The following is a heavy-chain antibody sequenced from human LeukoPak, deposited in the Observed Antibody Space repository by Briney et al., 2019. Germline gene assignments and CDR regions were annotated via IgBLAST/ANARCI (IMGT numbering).Heavy chain of an antibody. CDR2: IYPGDSDT. V-gene: IGHV5-51*01. D-gene: IGHD3-10*01. CDR1: GYSFTSYW. Sequence: GESLKISCKGSGYSFTSYWIGWVRQMPGKGLEWMGIIYPGDSDTRYSPSFQGQVAISADKSISTAYLQWSSLKASDTAMYYCARPYYYGLGSSYFQHWGQGTLVTVSS. J-gene: IGHJ1*01. CDR3: ARPYYYGLGSSYFQH.